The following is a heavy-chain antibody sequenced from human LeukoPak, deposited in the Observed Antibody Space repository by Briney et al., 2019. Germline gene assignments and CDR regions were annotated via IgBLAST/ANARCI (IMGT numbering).Heavy chain of an antibody. CDR2: INPNTGGT. CDR3: ARELLYGSGSYYNEFDS. CDR1: GYTFTAYY. V-gene: IGHV1-2*02. J-gene: IGHJ4*02. Sequence: ASVKVSCKASGYTFTAYYMHWVRQAPGQGLEWMGWINPNTGGTSYAQKFQGRVTMTRDTSISTAYMELNRLRSDDTAVYYCARELLYGSGSYYNEFDSWGQGTLVTVSS. D-gene: IGHD3-10*01.